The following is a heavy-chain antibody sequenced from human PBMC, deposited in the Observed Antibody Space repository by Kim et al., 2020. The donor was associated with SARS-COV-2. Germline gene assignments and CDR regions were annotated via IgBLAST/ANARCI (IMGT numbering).Heavy chain of an antibody. Sequence: SETLSLTCAVYGGSFSGYYWSWIRQPPGKGLEWIGEINHSGSTNYNPSLKSRVTISVDTSKNQFSLKLSSVTAADTAVYYCAGNLYSSGWEEYYYYYGMDVWGQGTTVTVSS. D-gene: IGHD6-19*01. CDR1: GGSFSGYY. CDR3: AGNLYSSGWEEYYYYYGMDV. CDR2: INHSGST. V-gene: IGHV4-34*01. J-gene: IGHJ6*02.